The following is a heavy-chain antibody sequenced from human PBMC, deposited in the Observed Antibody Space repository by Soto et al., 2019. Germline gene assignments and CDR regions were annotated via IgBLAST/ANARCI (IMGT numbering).Heavy chain of an antibody. CDR1: GLTFGNYA. Sequence: EVQLLESGGGLLQPGGSVRLSCAASGLTFGNYARTWFRQAPGKGLGWVSAISGDSGRTYYADSVKGRFTISRDNSKNTLYLQMNTLRAEDTAVYYCAVTPNCGRDCSAASYWYFDIWGRGTLVTVSS. J-gene: IGHJ2*01. CDR2: ISGDSGRT. CDR3: AVTPNCGRDCSAASYWYFDI. V-gene: IGHV3-23*01. D-gene: IGHD2-21*02.